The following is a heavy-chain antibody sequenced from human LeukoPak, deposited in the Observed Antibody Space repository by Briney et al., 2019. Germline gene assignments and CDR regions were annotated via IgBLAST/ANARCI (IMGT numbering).Heavy chain of an antibody. V-gene: IGHV4-61*01. J-gene: IGHJ3*02. Sequence: SETLSLTCTVSGGSVRSYSYYWSWIRQPPGKGLEWIGCIHYSGSTNYNPSRKSRVTISVDTSKSQFSLKLTSVTAADTAVYYCARDRDYGDSGRAFDIWGQGTMVTVSS. CDR3: ARDRDYGDSGRAFDI. CDR1: GGSVRSYSYY. D-gene: IGHD4-17*01. CDR2: IHYSGST.